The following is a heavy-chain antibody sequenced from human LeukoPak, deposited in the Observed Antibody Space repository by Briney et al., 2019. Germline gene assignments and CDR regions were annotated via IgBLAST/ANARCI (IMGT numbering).Heavy chain of an antibody. V-gene: IGHV3-30*02. CDR3: AKVPQYYYDSSGHYFDY. D-gene: IGHD3-22*01. CDR1: GFTFSSYG. Sequence: PGGSLRLSCAASGFTFSSYGMHWVRQAPGKGLEWVAFIRYDGSNKYYADSVKGRFTISRDNSKNTLYLQMNSLRAEDTAVYYCAKVPQYYYDSSGHYFDYWGQGTLVTVSS. CDR2: IRYDGSNK. J-gene: IGHJ4*02.